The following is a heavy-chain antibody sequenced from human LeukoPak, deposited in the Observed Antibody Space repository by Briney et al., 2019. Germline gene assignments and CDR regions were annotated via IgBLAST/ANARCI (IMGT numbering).Heavy chain of an antibody. CDR2: GNYSSSS. V-gene: IGHV4-31*03. CDR3: ARVKVLRFLAWFLDF. J-gene: IGHJ4*02. Sequence: SETLSLTCTVSGSSFSSDEYYWSWDPPHPGKDLKWIMYGNYSSSSYYNPSLERRVTMSVEVSKNQFSLELRSVTAADTGVYYCARVKVLRFLAWFLDFWGQGALVTVSS. CDR1: GSSFSSDEYY. D-gene: IGHD3-3*01.